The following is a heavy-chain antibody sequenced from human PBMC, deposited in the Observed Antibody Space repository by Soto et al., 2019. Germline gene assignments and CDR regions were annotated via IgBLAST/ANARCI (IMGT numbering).Heavy chain of an antibody. Sequence: QVQLQESGPGLVKPSETLSLTCTVSGGSISSYYWSWIRQPPGKGLEWIGHTYYSGSTNYNPSLKSRVTISVDTSKNQFSLKLSSVTAADTAVYYCARDGYTVTPNYYYGMDVWGQGTTVTVSS. CDR2: TYYSGST. D-gene: IGHD4-4*01. CDR3: ARDGYTVTPNYYYGMDV. J-gene: IGHJ6*02. CDR1: GGSISSYY. V-gene: IGHV4-59*01.